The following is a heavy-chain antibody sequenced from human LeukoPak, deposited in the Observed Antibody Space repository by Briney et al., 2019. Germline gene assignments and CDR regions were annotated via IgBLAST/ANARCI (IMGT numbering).Heavy chain of an antibody. D-gene: IGHD6-19*01. J-gene: IGHJ4*02. V-gene: IGHV1-3*01. CDR1: GYTFTSYA. CDR2: INAGNGNT. Sequence: ASVKVSCRASGYTFTSYAMHWVRQAPGQRLEWMGWINAGNGNTKYSQKFQGRVAITRDTSASTAYMELSSLRSEDTAVYYCARDHRKWLVDYWGQGTLVTVSS. CDR3: ARDHRKWLVDY.